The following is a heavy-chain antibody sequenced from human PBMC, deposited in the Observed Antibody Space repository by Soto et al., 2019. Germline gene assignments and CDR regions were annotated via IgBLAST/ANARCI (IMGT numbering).Heavy chain of an antibody. CDR2: ISNDGDNK. D-gene: IGHD2-15*01. Sequence: GGSLRLSCAASGFTFSTSNMHWVRQAPGKGLEWVAVISNDGDNKFYADAVKGRFTISRDNSKNTLYLQMNSLRVEDTALYYCAKESRIMVAVAAATCYFDYWGQGTLVTVSS. CDR1: GFTFSTSN. V-gene: IGHV3-30-3*02. CDR3: AKESRIMVAVAAATCYFDY. J-gene: IGHJ4*02.